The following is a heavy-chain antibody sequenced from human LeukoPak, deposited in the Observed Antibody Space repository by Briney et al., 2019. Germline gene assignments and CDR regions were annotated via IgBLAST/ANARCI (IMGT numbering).Heavy chain of an antibody. J-gene: IGHJ4*02. Sequence: PGGSLRLSCAASGFTFSSYGMHWVRQAPGKGLEWVAFIRYDGSTKYYADSVKGRFTISRDNSKNTLYLQMNSLRAEDTAVYYCAKDWYSSSRGGGYWGQGTLVTVSS. CDR3: AKDWYSSSRGGGY. CDR2: IRYDGSTK. D-gene: IGHD6-6*01. V-gene: IGHV3-30*02. CDR1: GFTFSSYG.